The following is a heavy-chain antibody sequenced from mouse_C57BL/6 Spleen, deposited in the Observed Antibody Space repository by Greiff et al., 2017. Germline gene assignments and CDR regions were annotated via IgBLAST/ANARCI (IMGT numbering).Heavy chain of an antibody. CDR3: ARGDYGSSPIMDY. CDR2: IYPGDGDT. Sequence: VQLQQSGAELVKPGASVKISCKASGYAFSSYWMNWVKQRPGKGLEWIGQIYPGDGDTNYNGKFKGKATLTADKSSSTAYMQLSSLTSEDSAVYFCARGDYGSSPIMDYWGQGTSVTVAS. J-gene: IGHJ4*01. D-gene: IGHD1-1*01. V-gene: IGHV1-80*01. CDR1: GYAFSSYW.